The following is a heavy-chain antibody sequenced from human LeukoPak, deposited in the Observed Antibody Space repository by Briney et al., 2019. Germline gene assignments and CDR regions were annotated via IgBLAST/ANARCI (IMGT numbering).Heavy chain of an antibody. J-gene: IGHJ5*02. Sequence: SVKVSCKASVGTFSSYAISWVRQAPGQGLEWMGGIIPIFGTANYAQKFQGRVTITADESTSTAYMELSSLRSEDTAVYYCARTSNLSGGFDPWGQGTLVTVSS. CDR2: IIPIFGTA. CDR1: VGTFSSYA. CDR3: ARTSNLSGGFDP. D-gene: IGHD7-27*01. V-gene: IGHV1-69*13.